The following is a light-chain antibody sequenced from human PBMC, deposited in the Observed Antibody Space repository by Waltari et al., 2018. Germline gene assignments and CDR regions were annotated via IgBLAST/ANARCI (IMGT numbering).Light chain of an antibody. Sequence: DIQITQSPASLSASVGDRVIITFRASQSISMYLNWYQQKPGKAPKLLMYSVSSLQSGVPSRFSGSGSGTDFTLTISSLQTEDFATYYCQQSYITPRTFGQGTKLEI. CDR3: QQSYITPRT. CDR1: QSISMY. CDR2: SVS. J-gene: IGKJ2*01. V-gene: IGKV1-39*01.